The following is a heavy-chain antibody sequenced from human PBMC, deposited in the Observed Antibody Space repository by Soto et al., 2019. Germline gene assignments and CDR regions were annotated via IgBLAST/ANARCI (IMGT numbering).Heavy chain of an antibody. J-gene: IGHJ4*02. D-gene: IGHD3-10*01. V-gene: IGHV1-18*01. CDR3: ATYYFGSGSYYRFDN. CDR2: ISASDGST. Sequence: ASVKVSCKASGYAFSFGFSWVRQSPGQGLEWMGWISASDGSTNSASKFRGRISMTTDTSTHTAYLDLLSLTSDDTAMYFCATYYFGSGSYYRFDNWGQGTRVTVSS. CDR1: GYAFSFG.